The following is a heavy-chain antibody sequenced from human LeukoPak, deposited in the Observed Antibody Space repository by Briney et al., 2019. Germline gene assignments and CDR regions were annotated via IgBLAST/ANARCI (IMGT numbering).Heavy chain of an antibody. CDR3: AKVPHYVCNSPYFDS. CDR2: VSDSGGET. Sequence: GESLSLSCAASGFTFANYAMSWVRQAPGKGLEWFSSVSDSGGETHSTDSVRGRFTISRDNYKGTLYLQMSSLRAEDTAVYFCAKVPHYVCNSPYFDSWGQGTLVTVSS. J-gene: IGHJ4*02. CDR1: GFTFANYA. V-gene: IGHV3-23*01. D-gene: IGHD3-16*01.